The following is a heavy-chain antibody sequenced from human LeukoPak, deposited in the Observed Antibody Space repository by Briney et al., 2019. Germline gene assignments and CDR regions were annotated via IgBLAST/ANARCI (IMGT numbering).Heavy chain of an antibody. CDR1: GGTFSSYA. D-gene: IGHD6-19*01. V-gene: IGHV1-69*06. J-gene: IGHJ6*03. CDR2: IIPIFGTA. Sequence: GASVKVSCKASGGTFSSYAISWVRQAPGQGLEWMGGIIPIFGTANYAQKFQGRVTITADKSTSTAYMELSSLRSEDTAVYYCARVEGIAVAGTGYMDVWGKGTTVTVSS. CDR3: ARVEGIAVAGTGYMDV.